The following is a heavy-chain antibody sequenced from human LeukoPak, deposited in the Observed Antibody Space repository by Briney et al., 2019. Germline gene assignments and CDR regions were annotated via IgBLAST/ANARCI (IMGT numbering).Heavy chain of an antibody. V-gene: IGHV3-23*01. CDR2: ISGSGGSI. J-gene: IGHJ3*02. D-gene: IGHD2-2*01. Sequence: GGSLRLSCAASGFTFSTYVMNWVRQAPGKGLEWVSGISGSGGSIYYADSVKGRFTISRDNSKNTLYLQMNSLRAEDTAVYYCAKGGTSWSDGFDIWGQGTMVTVSS. CDR3: AKGGTSWSDGFDI. CDR1: GFTFSTYV.